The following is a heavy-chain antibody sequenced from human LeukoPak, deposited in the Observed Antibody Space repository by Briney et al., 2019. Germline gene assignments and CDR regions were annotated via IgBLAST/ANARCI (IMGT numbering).Heavy chain of an antibody. CDR1: GYTFTSYG. CDR2: ISAYNGNT. D-gene: IGHD2-2*01. V-gene: IGHV1-18*04. J-gene: IGHJ3*02. Sequence: ASVKVSCKASGYTFTSYGISWVRQAPGQGLEWMGWISAYNGNTNYAQKLQARVTMTTDTSTSTAYMELRSLRSDDTAVCYCARAPLSIVVVPAANAFDIWGQGTMVTVSS. CDR3: ARAPLSIVVVPAANAFDI.